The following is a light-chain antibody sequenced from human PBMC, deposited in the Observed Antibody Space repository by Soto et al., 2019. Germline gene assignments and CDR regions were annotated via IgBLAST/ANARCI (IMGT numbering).Light chain of an antibody. J-gene: IGLJ2*01. CDR2: DVS. CDR1: SSDVGGYNY. V-gene: IGLV2-11*01. Sequence: QSALTQPRSVSGSRGQSVTISCTGTSSDVGGYNYVSWYQQHPGKAPKLMIYDVSKRPSGVPDRFSGSKSGNTASLTISGLQAEDEADYYCCSYAGSYTHVVFGGGTKVTVL. CDR3: CSYAGSYTHVV.